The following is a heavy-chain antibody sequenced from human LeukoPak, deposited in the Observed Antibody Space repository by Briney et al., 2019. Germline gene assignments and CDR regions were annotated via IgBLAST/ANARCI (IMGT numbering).Heavy chain of an antibody. CDR1: GGSFSGYH. CDR3: ARGIVVVPAASFDY. D-gene: IGHD2-2*01. J-gene: IGHJ4*02. CDR2: INHSGST. V-gene: IGHV4-34*01. Sequence: PSETLSLTCAVYGGSFSGYHWSWIRQPPGKGLEWIGEINHSGSTNYNPSLKSRVTISVDTSKNQFSLKLSSVTAADTAVYYCARGIVVVPAASFDYWGQGTLVTVSS.